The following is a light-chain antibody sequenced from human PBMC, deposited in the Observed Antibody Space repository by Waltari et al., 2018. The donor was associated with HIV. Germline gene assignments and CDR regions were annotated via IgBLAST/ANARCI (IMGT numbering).Light chain of an antibody. CDR3: QVWDFTTDHVV. CDR2: DDA. CDR1: HVGSKR. V-gene: IGLV3-21*03. Sequence: SYILTQSPSVSVAPGKTAKISCGGAHVGSKRVHWYQQKPGQAPLLVIYDDAARPSGIPARFSGSNSGNTATLTITRVEVGDEADYYCQVWDFTTDHVVFGGGTKLTVL. J-gene: IGLJ3*02.